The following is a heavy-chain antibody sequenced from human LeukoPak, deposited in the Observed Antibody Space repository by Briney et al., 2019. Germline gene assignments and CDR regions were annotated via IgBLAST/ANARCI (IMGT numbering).Heavy chain of an antibody. V-gene: IGHV1-69*04. J-gene: IGHJ6*02. D-gene: IGHD4-17*01. CDR2: SIPILGIA. Sequence: ASVKVSCKASGGTFSSYAISWVRQAPGQGLDWMGRSIPILGIANYAQKFQARVTITADKSTSTAYMELSSLRSEDTAVYYCPRAGYDYGDYGFRYYHYGMDVWGHGTTVTVSS. CDR1: GGTFSSYA. CDR3: PRAGYDYGDYGFRYYHYGMDV.